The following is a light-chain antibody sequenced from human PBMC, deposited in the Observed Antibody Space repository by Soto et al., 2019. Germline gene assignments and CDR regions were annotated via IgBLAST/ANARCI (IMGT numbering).Light chain of an antibody. V-gene: IGLV2-14*01. CDR2: EVS. J-gene: IGLJ1*01. Sequence: QSALTQPVSVSGSPGQPITISCTGTSSDVGGYKYVSWYQQHPGKAPKLVIYEVSNRPSGVSNRFSGSKSGNTASLTISGLQAEDEADYYCSSYTSTSTVVFGVGTKLTVL. CDR3: SSYTSTSTVV. CDR1: SSDVGGYKY.